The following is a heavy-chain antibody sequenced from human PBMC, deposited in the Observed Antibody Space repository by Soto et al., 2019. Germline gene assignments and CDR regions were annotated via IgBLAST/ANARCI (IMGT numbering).Heavy chain of an antibody. CDR2: ISSNGGST. Sequence: GGSLRLSCSASGFTFSSYAMHWVRQAPGKGLEYVSAISSNGGSTYYADSVKGRFTISRDNSKNTLYLQMSSLRAEDTAVYYCLVDFWSGNVWGKREYRIDYWGQGTLVTVSS. J-gene: IGHJ4*02. V-gene: IGHV3-64D*08. CDR1: GFTFSSYA. CDR3: LVDFWSGNVWGKREYRIDY. D-gene: IGHD3-3*01.